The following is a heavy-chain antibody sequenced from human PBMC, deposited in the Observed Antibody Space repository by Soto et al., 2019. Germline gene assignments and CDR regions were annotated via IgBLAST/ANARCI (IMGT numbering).Heavy chain of an antibody. CDR1: ACTSSSYA. V-gene: IGHV1-69*13. J-gene: IGHJ5*02. CDR3: ARVDSSSSVWFDP. D-gene: IGHD6-6*01. Sequence: AAAVKVSCKASACTSSSYAIIWVRRAPGQGLEWMGGSIPIFGTANYAQTCQGRVTLTADESTSTAYMELSSLRSEDTAVYHCARVDSSSSVWFDPWGQGTLVTVSS. CDR2: SIPIFGTA.